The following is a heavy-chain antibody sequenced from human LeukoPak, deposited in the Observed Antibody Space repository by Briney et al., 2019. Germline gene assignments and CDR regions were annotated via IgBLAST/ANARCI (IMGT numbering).Heavy chain of an antibody. J-gene: IGHJ3*02. CDR3: ARGVNRAFDI. CDR2: INHSGST. D-gene: IGHD2-21*01. CDR1: GGSFSGYY. V-gene: IGHV4-34*01. Sequence: SETLSLTCDVYGGSFSGYYWSWIRQPPGKGLEWIGEINHSGSTNYNPSLKSRVTISVDTSKNQFSLKLSSVTAADTAVYYCARGVNRAFDIWGQGTMVTVSS.